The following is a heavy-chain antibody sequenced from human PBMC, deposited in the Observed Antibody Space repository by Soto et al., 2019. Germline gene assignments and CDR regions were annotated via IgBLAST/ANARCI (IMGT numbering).Heavy chain of an antibody. V-gene: IGHV1-69*13. Sequence: ASVKVSCKASGGTFSSYAISWVRQAPGQGLEWMGGIIPIFGTANYAQKFQGRVTITADESTSTAYMELSSLRSEDTAVYYCAREDYDFWSGHKYNWFDPWGQGTLVTVSS. D-gene: IGHD3-3*01. J-gene: IGHJ5*02. CDR1: GGTFSSYA. CDR2: IIPIFGTA. CDR3: AREDYDFWSGHKYNWFDP.